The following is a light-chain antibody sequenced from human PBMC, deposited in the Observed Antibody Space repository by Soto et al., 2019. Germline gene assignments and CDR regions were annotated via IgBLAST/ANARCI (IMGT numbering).Light chain of an antibody. J-gene: IGKJ4*01. V-gene: IGKV1-39*01. CDR1: RAITNH. CDR3: QQNYMTPLT. Sequence: DVQLTQSPSPLSASVGDRVSISCRASRAITNHLNWYQQKPGKAPILLVYAASTLEAGVPSRFSGSRSGTHFTLTIDKHHPEDVATYFGQQNYMTPLTFGGGTKVEI. CDR2: AAS.